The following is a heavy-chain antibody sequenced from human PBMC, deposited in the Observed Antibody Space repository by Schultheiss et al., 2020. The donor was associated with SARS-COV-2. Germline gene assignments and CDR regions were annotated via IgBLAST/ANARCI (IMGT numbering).Heavy chain of an antibody. Sequence: GESLKISCAASGFTFSSYGMHWVRQAPGKGLEWVAVIWYDGNNKYYADSVKGRFTISRDNSKNTLYLQMNSLRAEDTAVYYCAKDRSTVTPDYWGQGTLVTVSS. D-gene: IGHD4-11*01. CDR2: IWYDGNNK. CDR1: GFTFSSYG. V-gene: IGHV3-33*06. CDR3: AKDRSTVTPDY. J-gene: IGHJ4*02.